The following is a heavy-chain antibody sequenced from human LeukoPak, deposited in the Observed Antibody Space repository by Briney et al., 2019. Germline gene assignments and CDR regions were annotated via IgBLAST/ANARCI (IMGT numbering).Heavy chain of an antibody. CDR2: IIPILGIA. CDR1: GGTFSSYT. V-gene: IGHV1-69*04. Sequence: SSVKVSYKASGGTFSSYTISWVRQAPGQGLEWMGRIIPILGIANYAQKFQGRVTITADKSTSTAYMGLSSLRPEDTAVYYCARDWELGYWGQGTLVTVSS. D-gene: IGHD1-26*01. CDR3: ARDWELGY. J-gene: IGHJ4*02.